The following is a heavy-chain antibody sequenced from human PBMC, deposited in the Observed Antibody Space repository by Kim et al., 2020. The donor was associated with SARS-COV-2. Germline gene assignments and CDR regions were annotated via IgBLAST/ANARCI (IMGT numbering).Heavy chain of an antibody. Sequence: YADCVKGRFTSSRDNAKKTLYLEMNSLRAEDTAVYYCAKDSRGVATIDYWGQGTLVTVS. V-gene: IGHV3-74*01. CDR3: AKDSRGVATIDY. D-gene: IGHD5-12*01. J-gene: IGHJ4*02.